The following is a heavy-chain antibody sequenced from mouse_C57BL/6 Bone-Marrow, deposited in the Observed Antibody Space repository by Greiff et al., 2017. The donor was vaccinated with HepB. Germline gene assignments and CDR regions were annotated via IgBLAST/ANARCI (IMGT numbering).Heavy chain of an antibody. J-gene: IGHJ3*01. CDR1: GYTFTDYE. D-gene: IGHD2-2*01. V-gene: IGHV1-15*01. Sequence: QVQLKESGAELVRPGASVTLSCKASGYTFTDYEMHWVKQTPVHGLEWIGAIDPETGGTAYNQKFKGKAILTADKSSSTAYMELRSLTSEDSAVYYCGRGWNYGYSFAYWGQGTLVTVSA. CDR3: GRGWNYGYSFAY. CDR2: IDPETGGT.